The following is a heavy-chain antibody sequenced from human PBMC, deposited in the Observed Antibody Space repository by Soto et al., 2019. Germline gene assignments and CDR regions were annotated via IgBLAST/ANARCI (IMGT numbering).Heavy chain of an antibody. CDR1: GYSFTSYW. J-gene: IGHJ3*02. CDR3: ARQRITMIVVRSDAFDI. Sequence: GESLKISCXGSGYSFTSYWISWVRQMPGKGLEWMGRIDPSDSYTNYSPSFQGHVTISADKSISTAYLQWSSLKASDTAMYYCARQRITMIVVRSDAFDIWGQGTMVTVSS. V-gene: IGHV5-10-1*01. D-gene: IGHD3-22*01. CDR2: IDPSDSYT.